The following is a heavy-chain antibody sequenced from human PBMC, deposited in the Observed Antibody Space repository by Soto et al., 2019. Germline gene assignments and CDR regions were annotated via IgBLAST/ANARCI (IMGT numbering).Heavy chain of an antibody. D-gene: IGHD3-3*01. CDR1: GHTFSASY. V-gene: IGHV1-2*02. CDR3: ARARIRFLDWSPENYYYGMDV. Sequence: ASVKVSCKPSGHTFSASYIHWVRQAPGQGLEWMGWIHPNSGGTNYAQKFQGRVTMTRDTSSSTVYMELSRLTSDDTAVYYCARARIRFLDWSPENYYYGMDVWGQGTTVTVSS. J-gene: IGHJ6*02. CDR2: IHPNSGGT.